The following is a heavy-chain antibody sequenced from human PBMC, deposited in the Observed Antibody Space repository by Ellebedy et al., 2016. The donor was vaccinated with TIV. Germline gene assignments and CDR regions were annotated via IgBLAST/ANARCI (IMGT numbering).Heavy chain of an antibody. D-gene: IGHD2-2*01. J-gene: IGHJ6*02. CDR3: ARAQYCTSADCSYGLDV. CDR1: DGSFSSYY. V-gene: IGHV4-34*01. Sequence: SETLSLTXVVYDGSFSSYYWGWIRQPPGKGLEWIGAIYHSGNTYYNPSLKSRVAIGVDTSKNQFSLTLSSVTAADTAVYYCARAQYCTSADCSYGLDVWGQGTTVTVSS. CDR2: IYHSGNT.